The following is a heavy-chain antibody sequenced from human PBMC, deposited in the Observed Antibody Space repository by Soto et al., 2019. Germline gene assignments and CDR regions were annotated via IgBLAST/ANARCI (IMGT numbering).Heavy chain of an antibody. V-gene: IGHV3-21*02. J-gene: IGHJ6*03. Sequence: EVRLVESGGGLVKPGGSLRLSCAASGFTFSAFSMNWVRQAPGKGLEWLSSINEDSTYIYYGDSLRGRSTISRDNAKDSLYLQRDSLRAEDTAVYYCGRDFGLYFRSGYMDVWGDGATVIVS. CDR2: INEDSTYI. D-gene: IGHD3-3*01. CDR3: GRDFGLYFRSGYMDV. CDR1: GFTFSAFS.